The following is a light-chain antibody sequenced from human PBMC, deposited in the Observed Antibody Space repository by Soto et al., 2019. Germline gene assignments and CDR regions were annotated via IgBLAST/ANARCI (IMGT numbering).Light chain of an antibody. V-gene: IGKV3-15*01. J-gene: IGKJ1*01. CDR1: QTISSN. CDR2: GSS. CDR3: QQYNNWPRA. Sequence: EILWTRSPATLYVSPGERVTLSCRASQTISSNLAWYQQKPGQAPRLLIYGSSIRATGISARFSGSGSGTEFTLTISSLQSEDLAVYYCQQYNNWPRAFGQGTKV.